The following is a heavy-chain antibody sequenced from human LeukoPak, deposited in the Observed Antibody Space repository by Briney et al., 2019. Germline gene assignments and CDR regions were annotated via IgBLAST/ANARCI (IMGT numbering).Heavy chain of an antibody. D-gene: IGHD2-21*02. CDR1: GFTFSIAW. Sequence: GGSLRLSCAASGFTFSIAWMNWVRQAPGKGLEWVSYISSSSSIIYYADSVKGRFNISRDNAKNSLYLQMNSLRDEDTAVYYCARGYCGGDCYSGWGQGTLVTVSS. V-gene: IGHV3-48*02. CDR2: ISSSSSII. CDR3: ARGYCGGDCYSG. J-gene: IGHJ4*02.